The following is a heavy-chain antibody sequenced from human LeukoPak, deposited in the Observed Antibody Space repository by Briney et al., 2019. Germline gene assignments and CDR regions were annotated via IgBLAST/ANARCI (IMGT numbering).Heavy chain of an antibody. J-gene: IGHJ4*02. CDR3: AKLSSVSSQDFDY. CDR1: GFTFSTYA. Sequence: GGSLTLTCAASGFTFSTYAMTWVRQAPGKGLDWVSVISNGGVSTYYADSVKGRFTISRDNSKNTLYLEMNSLRAEDTALYYCAKLSSVSSQDFDYWGQGTGVTVSS. D-gene: IGHD2-2*01. CDR2: ISNGGVST. V-gene: IGHV3-23*01.